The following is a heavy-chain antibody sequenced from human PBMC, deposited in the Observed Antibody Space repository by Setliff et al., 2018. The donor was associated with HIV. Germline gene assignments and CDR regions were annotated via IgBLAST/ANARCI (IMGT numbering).Heavy chain of an antibody. CDR1: GFRVTDTY. Sequence: GGSLRLSCEASGFRVTDTYMAWVRQAPGKGLVWVFGMNTDGSSTRYADSVKGRFTISRDNAKNMLYLQMNSLSADDTAVYYCVRGSGYYYFDNWGQGALVTVSS. V-gene: IGHV3-74*01. CDR2: MNTDGSST. CDR3: VRGSGYYYFDN. J-gene: IGHJ4*02. D-gene: IGHD3-22*01.